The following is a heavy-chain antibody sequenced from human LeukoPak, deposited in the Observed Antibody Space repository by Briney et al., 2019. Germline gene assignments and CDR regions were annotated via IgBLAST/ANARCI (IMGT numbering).Heavy chain of an antibody. Sequence: GGSLRLSCAASGFTVSSNYMSWVRQAPGKGLEWVSAIYSGGSTYYADSVKGRFTISRHNSKNTLYLQMNSLRAEDTAVYYCARDADYGDYVLDYWGQGTLVTVSS. CDR2: IYSGGST. J-gene: IGHJ4*02. CDR3: ARDADYGDYVLDY. V-gene: IGHV3-53*04. D-gene: IGHD4-17*01. CDR1: GFTVSSNY.